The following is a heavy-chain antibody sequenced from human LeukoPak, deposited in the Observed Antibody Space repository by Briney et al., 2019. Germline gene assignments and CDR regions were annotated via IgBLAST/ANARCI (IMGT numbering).Heavy chain of an antibody. V-gene: IGHV3-7*03. CDR3: AREGAAAIDCLDY. D-gene: IGHD6-13*01. CDR1: GFTFSSYW. Sequence: TGGSLRLSCAASGFTFSSYWMSWVRQAPGKGLEWVANIKQDGSEKYYVDSVKGRFTISRDNAKNSLYLQMNSLRAEDTAVYYCAREGAAAIDCLDYWGQGTLVTVPS. CDR2: IKQDGSEK. J-gene: IGHJ4*02.